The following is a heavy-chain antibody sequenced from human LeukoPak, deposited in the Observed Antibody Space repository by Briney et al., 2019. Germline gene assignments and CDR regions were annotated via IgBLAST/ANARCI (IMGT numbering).Heavy chain of an antibody. CDR3: AKDSANELRYFDWLLTPSFDY. V-gene: IGHV3-9*01. Sequence: GGSLRLSCAASGFTFDDYAMHWVRHAPGKGLEWVSGISWNSGSIGYADSVKGRFTISRDNAKNSLYLQMNSLRAEDTALYYCAKDSANELRYFDWLLTPSFDYWGQGTLVTVSS. CDR1: GFTFDDYA. D-gene: IGHD3-9*01. CDR2: ISWNSGSI. J-gene: IGHJ4*02.